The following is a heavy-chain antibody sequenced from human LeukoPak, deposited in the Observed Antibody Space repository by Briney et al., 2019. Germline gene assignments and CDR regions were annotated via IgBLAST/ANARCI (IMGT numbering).Heavy chain of an antibody. V-gene: IGHV1-3*04. CDR2: INTANGNT. Sequence: ASVKVSCKAPGYTFTNHPMHWVRLAPGQRLEWMGWINTANGNTKYSQKFQDRLTITRDTSASTGYMELSSLISEDTAIYYCARDSAFADYWGQGTLVTVSS. CDR3: ARDSAFADY. CDR1: GYTFTNHP. D-gene: IGHD3-3*02. J-gene: IGHJ4*02.